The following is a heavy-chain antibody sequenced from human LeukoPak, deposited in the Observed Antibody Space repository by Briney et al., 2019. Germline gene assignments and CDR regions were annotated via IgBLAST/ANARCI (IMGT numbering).Heavy chain of an antibody. CDR3: ARDSAAMVTAHTGFDY. V-gene: IGHV3-33*01. D-gene: IGHD5-18*01. CDR1: GFTFSSYG. Sequence: PGGSLRLSCVASGFTFSSYGMHWVRQAPGKGLEWVAVIWYDGSNKYYADSVKGRFTISRDNSKNTLYLQMNSLRAEDTAVYYCARDSAAMVTAHTGFDYWGQGTLVTVSS. CDR2: IWYDGSNK. J-gene: IGHJ4*02.